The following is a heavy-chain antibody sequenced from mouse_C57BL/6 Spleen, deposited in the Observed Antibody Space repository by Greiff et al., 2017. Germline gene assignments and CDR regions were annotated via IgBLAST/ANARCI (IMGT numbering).Heavy chain of an antibody. V-gene: IGHV5-6*01. J-gene: IGHJ2*01. D-gene: IGHD2-5*01. Sequence: DVHLVESGGDLVKPGGSLKLSCAASGFTFSSYGMSWVRQTPDKRLEWVATISSGGSYTYYPDSVKGRFTIYRDNAKNTLYLQMSSLKSEDTAMYYCERQNYSNCEWTFDYWGQGTTLTVSS. CDR1: GFTFSSYG. CDR2: ISSGGSYT. CDR3: ERQNYSNCEWTFDY.